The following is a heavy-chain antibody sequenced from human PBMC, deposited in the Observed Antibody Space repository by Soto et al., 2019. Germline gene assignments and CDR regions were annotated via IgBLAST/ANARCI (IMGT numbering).Heavy chain of an antibody. J-gene: IGHJ2*01. D-gene: IGHD4-4*01. CDR3: ARHLWRDDYNWGYFDL. V-gene: IGHV3-30-3*01. CDR2: ISYDGSNK. Sequence: GGSLRLSCAASGFTFSSYAMHWLRQAPGKGLEWVAVISYDGSNKYYADSVKGRFTISRDNSKNTLYLQMNSLRAEDTAVYYCARHLWRDDYNWGYFDLWGRGTLVTVSS. CDR1: GFTFSSYA.